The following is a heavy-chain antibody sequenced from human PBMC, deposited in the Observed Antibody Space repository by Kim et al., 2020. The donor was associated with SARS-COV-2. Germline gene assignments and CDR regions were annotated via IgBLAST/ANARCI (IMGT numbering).Heavy chain of an antibody. Sequence: TYYADSVKGRFTISRDNSKNSLYQQMNSLRLEGTAFYYCAKAGIAFGELSVWGHGTTVTVSS. D-gene: IGHD3-10*01. V-gene: IGHV3-43D*03. J-gene: IGHJ6*02. CDR3: AKAGIAFGELSV. CDR2: T.